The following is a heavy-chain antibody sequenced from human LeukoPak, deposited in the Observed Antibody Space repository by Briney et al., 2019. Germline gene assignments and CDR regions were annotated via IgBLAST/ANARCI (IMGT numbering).Heavy chain of an antibody. CDR1: GGSISSGGYY. D-gene: IGHD2-21*02. V-gene: IGHV4-31*03. Sequence: PSQTLSLTCTVSGGSISSGGYYWSWIRQHPGKGLEWIGYIHYSGSTYYNPSLKSRVTISVDTSKNQFSLKLSSVTAADTAVYYCARAGVTSNWFDPWGQGTLVTVSS. J-gene: IGHJ5*02. CDR3: ARAGVTSNWFDP. CDR2: IHYSGST.